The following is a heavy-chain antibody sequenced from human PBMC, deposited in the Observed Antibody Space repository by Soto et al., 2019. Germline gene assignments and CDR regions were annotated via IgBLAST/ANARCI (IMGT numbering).Heavy chain of an antibody. Sequence: ASVKVSCKASGYTFTGYHMHWVRQAPGQGLEWMGWINPNSGGTNYAQKFQGWVTMTRDTSISTAYMELSRLRSDDTAVYYCARGNRSTSCYAGGCAFDIWGQGTMVTVSS. CDR2: INPNSGGT. CDR3: ARGNRSTSCYAGGCAFDI. CDR1: GYTFTGYH. V-gene: IGHV1-2*04. J-gene: IGHJ3*02. D-gene: IGHD2-2*01.